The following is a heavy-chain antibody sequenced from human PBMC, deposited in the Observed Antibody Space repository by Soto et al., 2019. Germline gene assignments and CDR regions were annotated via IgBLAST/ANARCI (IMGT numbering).Heavy chain of an antibody. Sequence: LSETLSLTCTVSGGSSSNLYGGWIRQPPGKGLEWIGYISYSGNTNYNPSLKSRVSISVDTSKNQLSLNLTSVTAADTAVYYCARAPMVLSRYYFDSWGQGTPVTVSS. D-gene: IGHD2-8*01. CDR1: GGSSSNLY. CDR3: ARAPMVLSRYYFDS. J-gene: IGHJ4*02. V-gene: IGHV4-59*01. CDR2: ISYSGNT.